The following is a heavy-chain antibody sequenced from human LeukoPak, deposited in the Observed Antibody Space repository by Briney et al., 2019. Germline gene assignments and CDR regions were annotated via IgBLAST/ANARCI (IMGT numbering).Heavy chain of an antibody. V-gene: IGHV4-59*08. J-gene: IGHJ5*02. CDR2: IYYSGST. CDR3: ARQSQGYCSSTNCHSWFDP. Sequence: SETLSLTCTISGGSISSYFWSWIRQPPGKGLEWIGYIYYSGSTNYNPSLKSRVTMSVDTSKNQFSLKLSSVTAADTAVYYCARQSQGYCSSTNCHSWFDPWGQGTLVSVSS. CDR1: GGSISSYF. D-gene: IGHD2-2*01.